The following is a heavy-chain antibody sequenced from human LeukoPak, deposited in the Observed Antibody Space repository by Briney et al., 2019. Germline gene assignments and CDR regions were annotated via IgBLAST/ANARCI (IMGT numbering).Heavy chain of an antibody. J-gene: IGHJ4*02. V-gene: IGHV4-39*07. CDR1: GGSISSSSYY. CDR2: INHSGST. Sequence: SETLSLTCTVSGGSISSSSYYWGWIRQPPGKGLEWIGEINHSGSTNYNPSLKSRVTISVDTSKNQFSLKLSSVTAADTAVYYCARSVPAATGPGYFDYWGQGTLVTVSS. CDR3: ARSVPAATGPGYFDY. D-gene: IGHD2-2*01.